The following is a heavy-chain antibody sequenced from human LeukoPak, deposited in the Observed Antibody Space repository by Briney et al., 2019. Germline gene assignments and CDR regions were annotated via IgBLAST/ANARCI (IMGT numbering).Heavy chain of an antibody. J-gene: IGHJ4*02. Sequence: ASVTVSCKASGYTFINYDINWVRQAPGQGKEWMGWINTYNGDTKYVQKFQGRVTMTTDTSTSTAYMELRSLKYDDTAVYYCARFLDYGGNSVSPLRYWGQGTLVTVSS. V-gene: IGHV1-18*01. CDR2: INTYNGDT. D-gene: IGHD4-23*01. CDR1: GYTFINYD. CDR3: ARFLDYGGNSVSPLRY.